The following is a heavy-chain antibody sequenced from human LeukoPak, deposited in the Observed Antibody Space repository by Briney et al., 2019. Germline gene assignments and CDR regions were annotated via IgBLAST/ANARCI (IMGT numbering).Heavy chain of an antibody. CDR2: ISSSGDGT. CDR1: GFTFSSYA. Sequence: PGGSLRLSCAASGFTFSSYAMHWVRQAPGKGLEWVSLISSSGDGTRYADSVKGRFTISRDNSKNTVFLQMNFLRAEDTAVYYCAKDNVNRDTVFEYWGQGTLATVAS. V-gene: IGHV3-23*01. J-gene: IGHJ4*02. CDR3: AKDNVNRDTVFEY.